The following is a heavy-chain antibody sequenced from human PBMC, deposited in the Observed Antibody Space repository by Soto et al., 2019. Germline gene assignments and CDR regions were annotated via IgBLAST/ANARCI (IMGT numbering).Heavy chain of an antibody. CDR1: GGSISSYY. Sequence: SETLSLTCTVSGGSISSYYWSWIRQPPGKGLEWIGYIYYSGSTNYNPSLKSRVTISVDTSKNQFSLKLSSVTAADTAVYYCSRVWGGAFDIWGQGTMVTVS. D-gene: IGHD3-10*01. CDR2: IYYSGST. CDR3: SRVWGGAFDI. J-gene: IGHJ3*02. V-gene: IGHV4-59*01.